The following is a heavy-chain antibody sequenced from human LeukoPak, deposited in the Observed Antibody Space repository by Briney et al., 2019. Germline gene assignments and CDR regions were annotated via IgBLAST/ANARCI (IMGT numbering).Heavy chain of an antibody. V-gene: IGHV4-61*05. CDR2: IYYSGST. J-gene: IGHJ4*02. D-gene: IGHD5-18*01. Sequence: SETLSLTCTVSGGSISSSSYYWGWIRQPPGKGLEWIGYIYYSGSTKYNPSLKSRVSISVDTSKNQLSLRLSSVTAADTAVYYCARGQKYSYGYRVTELGSGYFDYWGQGTLVTVSS. CDR3: ARGQKYSYGYRVTELGSGYFDY. CDR1: GGSISSSSYY.